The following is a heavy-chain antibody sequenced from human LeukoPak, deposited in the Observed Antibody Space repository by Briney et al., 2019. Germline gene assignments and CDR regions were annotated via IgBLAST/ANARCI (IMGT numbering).Heavy chain of an antibody. J-gene: IGHJ5*02. D-gene: IGHD3-10*01. CDR3: ARGVNFYGSGRDYFAP. V-gene: IGHV1-2*02. CDR1: GYTFTGYY. CDR2: INPNSGGT. Sequence: ASVKVSCKASGYTFTGYYMHWVRQAPGQGLEWMGWINPNSGGTNYAQKFQGRVTMTRDTSISTAFIELSSLRSDDTAVYYCARGVNFYGSGRDYFAPWGQGTLVTVSS.